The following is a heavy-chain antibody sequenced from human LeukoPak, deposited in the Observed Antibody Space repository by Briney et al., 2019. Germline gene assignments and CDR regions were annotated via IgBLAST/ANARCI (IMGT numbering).Heavy chain of an antibody. V-gene: IGHV4-39*01. Sequence: SETLSLTCTVSGGSISSSSYYWGWIRQPPGEGLEWIGSIYYSGSTYYNPSLKSRVTISVDTTKNQFSLKLSSVTAADTAVYYCARSLLGATCRIFIYWGQGTLVTVSS. CDR3: ARSLLGATCRIFIY. CDR2: IYYSGST. D-gene: IGHD1-26*01. CDR1: GGSISSSSYY. J-gene: IGHJ4*02.